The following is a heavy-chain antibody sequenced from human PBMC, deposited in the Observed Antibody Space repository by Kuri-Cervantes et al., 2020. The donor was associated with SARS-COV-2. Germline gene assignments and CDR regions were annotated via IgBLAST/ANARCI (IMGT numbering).Heavy chain of an antibody. CDR2: INHSGST. Sequence: GSLRLSCAVYGGSFSGYYWSWIRQPPGKGLEWIGEINHSGSTNYNPSLKSRVTISVDTSKNQFSLKLSSVTAADTAVYYCARAGGYSYAVFDYWGQGTLVTVSS. CDR3: ARAGGYSYAVFDY. D-gene: IGHD5-18*01. V-gene: IGHV4-34*01. CDR1: GGSFSGYY. J-gene: IGHJ4*02.